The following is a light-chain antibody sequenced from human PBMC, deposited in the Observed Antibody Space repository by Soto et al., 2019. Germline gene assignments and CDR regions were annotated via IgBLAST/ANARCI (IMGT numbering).Light chain of an antibody. CDR2: DAS. CDR3: QQYNSYPWT. Sequence: DIQMTQSPSTLSASVGYRVTITCRASQSISSWLAWYQQKPGKAPKLLIYDASRLEGGVPSRFSGSGSGTEFTPNFFSLQPHDFATYDCQQYNSYPWTFGLETTEQIK. J-gene: IGKJ1*01. CDR1: QSISSW. V-gene: IGKV1-5*01.